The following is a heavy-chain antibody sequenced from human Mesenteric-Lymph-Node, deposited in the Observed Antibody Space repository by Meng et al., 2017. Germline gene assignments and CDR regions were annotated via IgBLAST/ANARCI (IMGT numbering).Heavy chain of an antibody. J-gene: IGHJ6*01. CDR2: IIPTLNVA. CDR3: AKVLSGYTNRIYYYYGMDV. Sequence: SVKVSCKASRGTFSSYTISWVRQAPGQGLEWMGRIIPTLNVANYAQKFQGRVMMTADKSTSIVYMQLSSLTSEDTAVYYCAKVLSGYTNRIYYYYGMDVWGQGTTVTVSS. CDR1: RGTFSSYT. V-gene: IGHV1-69*02. D-gene: IGHD5-18*01.